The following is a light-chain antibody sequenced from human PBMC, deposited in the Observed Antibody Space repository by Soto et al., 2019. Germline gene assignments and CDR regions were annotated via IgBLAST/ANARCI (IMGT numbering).Light chain of an antibody. J-gene: IGKJ2*01. V-gene: IGKV3-15*01. Sequence: EMVVTQSPVTLSVSPGERATLSCRASQGVMTNVAWYQQKPGQAPRLLIYSASTRAPGVPARVGGSGSGTEFTLTISNLQSEDFAVYYCQQYDAWPVAFGQGTKLEIK. CDR3: QQYDAWPVA. CDR2: SAS. CDR1: QGVMTN.